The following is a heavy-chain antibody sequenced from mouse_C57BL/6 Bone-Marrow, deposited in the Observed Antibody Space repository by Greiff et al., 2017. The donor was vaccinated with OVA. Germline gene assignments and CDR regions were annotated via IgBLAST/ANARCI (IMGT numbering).Heavy chain of an antibody. Sequence: QVQLQQSGAELVRPGASVKLSCKASGYTFTDYYINWVKQRPGQGLEWIARIYPGSGNTYYNEKFKGKATLTAEKSSSTAYMQLSSLTSEDSAVYFCARLANFYYFDDWGQGTTLTVSS. CDR2: IYPGSGNT. D-gene: IGHD4-1*01. V-gene: IGHV1-76*01. CDR3: ARLANFYYFDD. CDR1: GYTFTDYY. J-gene: IGHJ2*01.